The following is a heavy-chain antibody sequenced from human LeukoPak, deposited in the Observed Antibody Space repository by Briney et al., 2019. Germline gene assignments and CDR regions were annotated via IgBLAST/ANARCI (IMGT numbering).Heavy chain of an antibody. CDR1: GFTFSSYV. CDR2: ISGSGGST. CDR3: APGRGSGWYEFDY. Sequence: QPGGSLRLSCAASGFTFSSYVMSWVRQAPGKGLEWVSAISGSGGSTYYADSVKGGFTISRDNSKNTLYLQMNSLRAEDTAVYYCAPGRGSGWYEFDYWGQGTLVTVSS. D-gene: IGHD6-19*01. J-gene: IGHJ4*02. V-gene: IGHV3-23*01.